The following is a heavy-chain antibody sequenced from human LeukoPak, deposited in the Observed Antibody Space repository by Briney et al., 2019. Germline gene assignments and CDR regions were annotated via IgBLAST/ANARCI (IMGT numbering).Heavy chain of an antibody. CDR3: ATDSSASRGYYYYMDV. CDR1: GYTFTGYY. D-gene: IGHD5/OR15-5a*01. Sequence: ASVKVSCKASGYTFTGYYMHWVRQAPGQGLEWMGWINPNSGGTNYAQKFQGRVTMTEDTSTDTAYMELSSLRSEDTAVYYCATDSSASRGYYYYMDVWGKGTTVTVSS. J-gene: IGHJ6*03. V-gene: IGHV1-2*02. CDR2: INPNSGGT.